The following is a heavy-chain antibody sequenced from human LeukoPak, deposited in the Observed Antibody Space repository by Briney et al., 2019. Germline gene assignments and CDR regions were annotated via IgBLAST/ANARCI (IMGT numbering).Heavy chain of an antibody. CDR3: ARGALAAANWFDP. J-gene: IGHJ5*02. CDR2: IYYSGST. Sequence: SETLSLTCTVSGGSLSSSSYYWGWIRQPPGKGLEWIGSIYYSGSTYYNPSLKSRVTISVDTSKNQFSLKLSSVTAADTAVYYCARGALAAANWFDPWGQGTLVTVSS. V-gene: IGHV4-39*07. D-gene: IGHD6-13*01. CDR1: GGSLSSSSYY.